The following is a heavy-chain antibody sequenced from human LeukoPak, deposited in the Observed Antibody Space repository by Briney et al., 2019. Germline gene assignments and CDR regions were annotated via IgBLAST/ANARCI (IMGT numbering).Heavy chain of an antibody. J-gene: IGHJ4*02. CDR2: INPNSGGT. CDR3: ARETGYSGYDTDY. Sequence: ASVKVSCKASGYTFTSYGISWVRQAPGQGLEWMGWINPNSGGTNYAQKFQGRVTMTRDTSISTAYMELSRLRSDDTAVYYCARETGYSGYDTDYWGQGTLVTVSS. V-gene: IGHV1-2*02. D-gene: IGHD5-12*01. CDR1: GYTFTSYG.